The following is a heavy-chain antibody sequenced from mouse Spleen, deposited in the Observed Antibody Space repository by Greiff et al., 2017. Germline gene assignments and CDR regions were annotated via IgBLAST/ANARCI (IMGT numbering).Heavy chain of an antibody. CDR2: IWWDDDK. J-gene: IGHJ3*01. CDR1: GFSLSTFGMG. D-gene: IGHD3-2*01. Sequence: QVTLKESGPGILQPSQTLSLTCSFSGFSLSTFGMGVGWIRQPSGKGQEWLAHIWWDDDKYYNPALKSRLPISKDTSKNQVFLKIANVDTADTATYYCARPRQLGLREFAYWGQGTLVTVSA. V-gene: IGHV8-8*01. CDR3: ARPRQLGLREFAY.